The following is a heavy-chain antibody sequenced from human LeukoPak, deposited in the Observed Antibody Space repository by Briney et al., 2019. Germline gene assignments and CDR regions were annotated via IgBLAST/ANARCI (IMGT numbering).Heavy chain of an antibody. D-gene: IGHD3-9*01. V-gene: IGHV4-39*01. CDR3: ARQHGYYDILTGYYANWFDP. CDR1: GGSISSRSYY. CDR2: IYYSGST. J-gene: IGHJ5*02. Sequence: PSETLSLTCTVSGGSISSRSYYWGWIRQPPGKGLEWIGSIYYSGSTYYNPSLKSRVTISVDTSKNQFSLKLSSVTAADTAVYYCARQHGYYDILTGYYANWFDPWGQGTLVTVSS.